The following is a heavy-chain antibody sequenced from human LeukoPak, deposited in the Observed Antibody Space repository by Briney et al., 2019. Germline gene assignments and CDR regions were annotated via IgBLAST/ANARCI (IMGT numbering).Heavy chain of an antibody. CDR2: IKSKTNGGTT. V-gene: IGHV3-15*01. CDR3: TKFDYAAFEY. CDR1: GFTFSNAW. D-gene: IGHD4-17*01. J-gene: IGHJ4*02. Sequence: GGSLRLSCVASGFTFSNAWMSWVRQAPGKGLEWVGRIKSKTNGGTTDYAAPVKGRLTISRDDSKNTLYLQMNSLKTEDTAVYYCTKFDYAAFEYWGQGTLVTVSS.